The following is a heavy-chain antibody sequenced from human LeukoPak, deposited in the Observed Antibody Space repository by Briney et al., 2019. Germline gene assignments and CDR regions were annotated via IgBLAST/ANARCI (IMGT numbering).Heavy chain of an antibody. J-gene: IGHJ4*02. CDR1: GGSFSAYY. CDR2: INHSGST. Sequence: SETLSLTCAVYGGSFSAYYWSWIRQPPGKGLEWIGEINHSGSTNYNPSLKSRVTISVDTSKNQFSLKLSSVTAADTAVYYCSSPADWGQGTLVTVSS. CDR3: SSPAD. V-gene: IGHV4-34*01.